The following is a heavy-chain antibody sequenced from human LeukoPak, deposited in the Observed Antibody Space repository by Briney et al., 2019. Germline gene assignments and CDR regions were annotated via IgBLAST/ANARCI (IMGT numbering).Heavy chain of an antibody. Sequence: GGSLRLSCAASGFTFSDYYMSWIRQAPGKGLEWVSYISSSGSTIYYADSVKGRFTISRDNAKNSLYLQMNGLRAEDTALYYCARENGYSYGYEVDCWGRGTLVTVSS. V-gene: IGHV3-11*04. CDR2: ISSSGSTI. D-gene: IGHD5-18*01. CDR3: ARENGYSYGYEVDC. J-gene: IGHJ4*02. CDR1: GFTFSDYY.